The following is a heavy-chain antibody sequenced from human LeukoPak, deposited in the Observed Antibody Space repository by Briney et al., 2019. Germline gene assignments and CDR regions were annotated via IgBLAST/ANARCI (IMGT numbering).Heavy chain of an antibody. D-gene: IGHD4-17*01. Sequence: PSETLSLTCSVSGYSISRGYSWGWIRQPPGKGLEWIGSISPGGSTHYNPSLKSRVTISMDTSMNQFSLKVNSVTAADTAVYFCAGDYGSTQNYIDYWGQGTLVTVSS. CDR2: ISPGGST. CDR1: GYSISRGYS. J-gene: IGHJ4*02. CDR3: AGDYGSTQNYIDY. V-gene: IGHV4-38-2*02.